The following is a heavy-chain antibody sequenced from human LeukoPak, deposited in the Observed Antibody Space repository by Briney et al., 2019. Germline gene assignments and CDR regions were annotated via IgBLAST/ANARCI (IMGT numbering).Heavy chain of an antibody. V-gene: IGHV3-9*01. CDR1: GFTFDDYA. J-gene: IGHJ4*02. CDR3: AKAMVRGVMGY. D-gene: IGHD3-10*01. Sequence: PGGSLRLSCAASGFTFDDYAMHWVRQAPGKGLEWVSGISWNSGSIGYADSVKGRFTIFRDNAKNSLYLQMNSLRAEDTALYYCAKAMVRGVMGYWGQGTLVTVSS. CDR2: ISWNSGSI.